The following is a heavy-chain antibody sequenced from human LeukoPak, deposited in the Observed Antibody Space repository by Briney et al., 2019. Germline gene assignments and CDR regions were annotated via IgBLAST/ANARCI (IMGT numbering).Heavy chain of an antibody. CDR2: INPSGGST. D-gene: IGHD3-22*01. V-gene: IGHV1-46*01. J-gene: IGHJ4*02. CDR3: ARVRYYDSSGYPKGPFDY. Sequence: ASVKVSCKASGYTFTSYYMHWVRQAPGQGLEWMGIINPSGGSTSYAQKFQGRVTMTRDTSTSTVYMEPSSLRSEDTAVYYCARVRYYDSSGYPKGPFDYWGQGTLVTVSS. CDR1: GYTFTSYY.